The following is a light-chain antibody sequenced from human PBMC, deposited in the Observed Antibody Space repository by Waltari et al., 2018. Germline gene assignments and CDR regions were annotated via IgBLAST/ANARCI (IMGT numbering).Light chain of an antibody. V-gene: IGLV2-23*01. J-gene: IGLJ2*01. CDR1: SPDVWNHNI. CDR2: EGE. CDR3: FSYAVSSTFMI. Sequence: QSALTQPASVSGSPGQSITISCTGTSPDVWNHNIVPWFQRHPGKAPKLLIYEGEKRPSGVSSRFFGSKSDKAASLTISGLEADDEAVYYCFSYAVSSTFMIFGGGTQLTVL.